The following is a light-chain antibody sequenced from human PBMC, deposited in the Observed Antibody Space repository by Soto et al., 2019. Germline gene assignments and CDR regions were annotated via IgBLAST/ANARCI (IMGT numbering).Light chain of an antibody. CDR1: QGIRQD. V-gene: IGKV1-17*01. J-gene: IGKJ5*01. CDR2: AAS. Sequence: DIQMTQSPSSLSASVGDRVTITCRASQGIRQDLDWYQQKPGKAPKRLIYAASSLQSGVPSRFSGSGSGTEFTLTISSLQPEDFATYYCLQHNNYPLTFGGGTRLE. CDR3: LQHNNYPLT.